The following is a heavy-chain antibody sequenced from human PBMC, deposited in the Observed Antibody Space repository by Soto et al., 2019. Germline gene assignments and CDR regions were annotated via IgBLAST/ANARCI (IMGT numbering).Heavy chain of an antibody. D-gene: IGHD6-19*01. Sequence: EVQLVESGGGLVQPGGSLRLSCAATGFTFSTYWAHWVRQAPGKGLVWVSRINSDGSTTNYADSVKGRFTISRDNAKNTLYLHMNSLRAEDTAVYYCARGGGNSDWYSAFDIWGQGTMVTVSS. CDR3: ARGGGNSDWYSAFDI. CDR2: INSDGSTT. CDR1: GFTFSTYW. V-gene: IGHV3-74*01. J-gene: IGHJ3*02.